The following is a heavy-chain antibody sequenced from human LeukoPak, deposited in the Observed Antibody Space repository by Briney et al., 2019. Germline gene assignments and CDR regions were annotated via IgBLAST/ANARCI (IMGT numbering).Heavy chain of an antibody. CDR3: ARDYSSGWYHFDY. D-gene: IGHD6-19*01. CDR2: ISSSSSYI. CDR1: GFTFSSYS. V-gene: IGHV3-21*01. Sequence: GGSLRLSCAASGFTFSSYSMNWVRQAPGKGLEWVSSISSSSSYIYYADSVKGRFTISRDNAKNSLYLQMNSLRAEDTAVYYCARDYSSGWYHFDYWGQGTLVTVSS. J-gene: IGHJ4*02.